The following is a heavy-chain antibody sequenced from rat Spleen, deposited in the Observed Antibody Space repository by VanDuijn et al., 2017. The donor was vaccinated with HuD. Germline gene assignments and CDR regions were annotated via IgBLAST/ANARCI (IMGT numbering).Heavy chain of an antibody. CDR3: TLMYTTDYYYAYYFDY. CDR1: GFTFSDYN. D-gene: IGHD1-6*01. J-gene: IGHJ2*01. V-gene: IGHV5S10*01. Sequence: EVQLVESGGGLVQPGRSLKLSCAASGFTFSDYNMAWVRQAPKKGLEWVATIIYDGRKTYYRDSVKGRVTISRENAKSTLYLQMDRLKFEDTATYYCTLMYTTDYYYAYYFDYWGQGFMVTVSS. CDR2: IIYDGRKT.